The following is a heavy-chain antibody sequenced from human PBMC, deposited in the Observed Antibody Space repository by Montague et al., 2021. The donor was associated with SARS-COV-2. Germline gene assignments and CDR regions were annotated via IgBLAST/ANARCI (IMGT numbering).Heavy chain of an antibody. Sequence: SETLSLTCAVYSGSFSAFYWTWIRQLPGKGLEGRGGINHTGSGTYNPSLKGRGTRSRDTSKNQFSLKLQSVTPADTAVYYCARGQVTMSGVLMFIPAAGHLDGWGQGTSVTVSS. D-gene: IGHD3-3*01. CDR1: SGSFSAFY. CDR3: ARGQVTMSGVLMFIPAAGHLDG. V-gene: IGHV4-34*01. CDR2: INHTGSG. J-gene: IGHJ3*01.